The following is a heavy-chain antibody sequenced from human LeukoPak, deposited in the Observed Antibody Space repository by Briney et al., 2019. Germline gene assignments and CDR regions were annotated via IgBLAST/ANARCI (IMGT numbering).Heavy chain of an antibody. Sequence: GGSLRLSCSASGFTFSSYAMHWVRQAPGKGLEYVSAISSNGGGTYYADSVKGRFTISRDNSKNTLYLQMSSLRAEDTAVYYCVKDRGIAVAGPDYWGQGTLVTVSS. CDR1: GFTFSSYA. J-gene: IGHJ4*02. CDR3: VKDRGIAVAGPDY. D-gene: IGHD6-19*01. CDR2: ISSNGGGT. V-gene: IGHV3-64D*06.